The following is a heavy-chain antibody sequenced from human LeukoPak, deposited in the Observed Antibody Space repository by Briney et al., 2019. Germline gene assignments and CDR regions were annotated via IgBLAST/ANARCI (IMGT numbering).Heavy chain of an antibody. CDR2: IRTTAEGAKYA. V-gene: IGHV3-48*02. Sequence: GGSLRLSCATSGFSFTDYPMNWVRQAPGKGLEWISNIRTTAEGAKYAYYADSVKSRVTISRDDGKNTLYLHMNSLRDDDTAVYYCATDQRYAFDYWGQGILVTVSS. CDR1: GFSFTDYP. J-gene: IGHJ4*02. D-gene: IGHD3-9*01. CDR3: ATDQRYAFDY.